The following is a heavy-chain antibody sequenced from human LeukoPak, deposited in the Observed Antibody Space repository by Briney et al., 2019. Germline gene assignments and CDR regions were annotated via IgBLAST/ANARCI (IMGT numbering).Heavy chain of an antibody. CDR3: ARGAYCSSTSCYLGYYYYYMDV. Sequence: SETLFLTCTVSGGSISSYYWSWIRQPAGKGLGWIGRIYTSGSTNYNPSLKSRVTMSVDTSKNQFSLKLSSVTAADTAVYYCARGAYCSSTSCYLGYYYYYMDVWGKGTTVTVSS. CDR1: GGSISSYY. CDR2: IYTSGST. V-gene: IGHV4-4*07. D-gene: IGHD2-2*01. J-gene: IGHJ6*03.